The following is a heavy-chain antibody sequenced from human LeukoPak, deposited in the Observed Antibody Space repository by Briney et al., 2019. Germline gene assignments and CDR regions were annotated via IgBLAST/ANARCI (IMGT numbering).Heavy chain of an antibody. CDR1: GFTFSSYA. D-gene: IGHD2-15*01. CDR2: ISGSGGST. CDR3: AKDRRSVGGVVVDITGFDI. J-gene: IGHJ3*02. Sequence: PGGSRRLSCAASGFTFSSYAMSWVRQAPGKGLEWVWAISGSGGSTYYAASVKGWFTISRDNSKNTLYLQMNSLRAEDTAVYYCAKDRRSVGGVVVDITGFDIWGQGTMVTVSS. V-gene: IGHV3-23*01.